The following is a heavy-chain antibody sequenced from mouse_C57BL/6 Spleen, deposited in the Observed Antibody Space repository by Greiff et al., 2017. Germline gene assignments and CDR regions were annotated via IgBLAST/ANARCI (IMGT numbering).Heavy chain of an antibody. CDR3: ARRDYDYDDYAMDY. D-gene: IGHD2-4*01. J-gene: IGHJ4*01. CDR2: IYPGDGDT. CDR1: GYAFSSSW. Sequence: VQLQQSGPELVKPGASVKISCKASGYAFSSSWMNWVKQRPGKGLEWIGRIYPGDGDTNYNGKFKGKATLTADKSSSTAYMQLSSLTSEDSAVYFCARRDYDYDDYAMDYWGQGTSVTVSS. V-gene: IGHV1-82*01.